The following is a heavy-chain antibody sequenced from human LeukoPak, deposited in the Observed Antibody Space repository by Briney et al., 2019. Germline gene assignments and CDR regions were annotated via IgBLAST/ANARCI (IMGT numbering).Heavy chain of an antibody. CDR2: IYYSGST. CDR3: ARQYYYGSGSYRY. J-gene: IGHJ4*02. CDR1: GGSISSGSYY. D-gene: IGHD3-10*01. V-gene: IGHV4-39*01. Sequence: SETLSLTCTVSGGSISSGSYYWGWIRQPPGKGLEWIGSIYYSGSTYYNPSLKSRVTISVDTSKSQFSLKLISVTAADTAVYYCARQYYYGSGSYRYWGQGTLVTVSS.